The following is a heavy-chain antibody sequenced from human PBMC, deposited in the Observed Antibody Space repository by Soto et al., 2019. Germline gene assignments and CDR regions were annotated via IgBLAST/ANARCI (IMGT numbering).Heavy chain of an antibody. V-gene: IGHV3-74*01. Sequence: GGSLRRSCVVSGFTFSMYWMHWVRQVPGQSPFWVSRTSDYGTTTNYSDSVRGRFNISRDNSKNTLYLHMNKLKPADTAIYYCTRGPRAASSGTWAHWGQGTPVTVSS. CDR3: TRGPRAASSGTWAH. CDR2: TSDYGTTT. CDR1: GFTFSMYW. J-gene: IGHJ4*02. D-gene: IGHD6-6*01.